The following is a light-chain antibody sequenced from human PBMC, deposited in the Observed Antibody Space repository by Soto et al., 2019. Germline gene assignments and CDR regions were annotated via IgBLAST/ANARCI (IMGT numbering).Light chain of an antibody. CDR2: AAS. Sequence: EIVLTQSPGTLSLSPGERATLSCRSSQSVNSNYLAWYQQKPGQATRLLIYAASSRAAGFPDRFSGSGSETDFTLTISRLEPEDFAVYYCQQYGGSPWTFGQGTKVEIK. CDR3: QQYGGSPWT. J-gene: IGKJ1*01. V-gene: IGKV3-20*01. CDR1: QSVNSNY.